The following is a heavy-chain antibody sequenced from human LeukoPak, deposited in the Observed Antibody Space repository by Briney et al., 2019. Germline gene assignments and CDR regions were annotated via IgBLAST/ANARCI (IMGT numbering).Heavy chain of an antibody. CDR1: GYTFTNYG. Sequence: ASVKVSCKASGYTFTNYGISWVRQAPGQGLEWMGWINPNSGGTNYAQKFQGRVTMTRDTSISTAYMELSRLRSDDTAVYYCVRLHYYYYYMDVWGKGTTVTVSS. V-gene: IGHV1-2*02. CDR3: VRLHYYYYYMDV. J-gene: IGHJ6*03. CDR2: INPNSGGT. D-gene: IGHD4-17*01.